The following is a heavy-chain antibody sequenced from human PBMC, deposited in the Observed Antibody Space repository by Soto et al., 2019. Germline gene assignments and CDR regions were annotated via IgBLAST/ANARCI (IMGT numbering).Heavy chain of an antibody. Sequence: QVQLQDSGPGLVKPSQTLSLTCTFSGGSIRSSEYYWTWIRQHPGKGLEWIGNSDYRGNTYYNPSLKCRVIITVDTSKNQSSLKLSSVTAADTAVYYWAGARVLLEPDYFDCWGQGTRVTVSS. CDR2: SDYRGNT. V-gene: IGHV4-31*03. CDR3: AGARVLLEPDYFDC. D-gene: IGHD1-1*01. CDR1: GGSIRSSEYY. J-gene: IGHJ4*02.